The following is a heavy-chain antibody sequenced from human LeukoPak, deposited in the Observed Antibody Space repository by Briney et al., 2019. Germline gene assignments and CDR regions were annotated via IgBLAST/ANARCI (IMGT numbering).Heavy chain of an antibody. Sequence: PGGSLRLSWAASGFTFSHAWMSWVRQAPGKGLEWVGRIKSKADAGTTDYAAPVKGRFTISRDDSQNTLYLQMNSLKIEDTAVYHCTIDHIYSGGFYYNDWFDPWGQGTLVTVSS. CDR3: TIDHIYSGGFYYNDWFDP. V-gene: IGHV3-15*01. D-gene: IGHD2-15*01. J-gene: IGHJ5*02. CDR2: IKSKADAGTT. CDR1: GFTFSHAW.